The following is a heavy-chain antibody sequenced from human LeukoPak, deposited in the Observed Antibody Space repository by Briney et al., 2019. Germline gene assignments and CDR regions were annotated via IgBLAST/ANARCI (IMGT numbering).Heavy chain of an antibody. CDR3: ARRGYYDSSGYSFGH. J-gene: IGHJ4*02. CDR1: GFRFSDYY. D-gene: IGHD3-22*01. V-gene: IGHV3-11*01. Sequence: PGGSLRLSCAASGFRFSDYYMSWIRQAPGKGLEWVSYISSSGSTIYYADSVKGRFTISRDNAKNSLYLQMNSLRAEDTAVYYCARRGYYDSSGYSFGHWGQGTLVTVSS. CDR2: ISSSGSTI.